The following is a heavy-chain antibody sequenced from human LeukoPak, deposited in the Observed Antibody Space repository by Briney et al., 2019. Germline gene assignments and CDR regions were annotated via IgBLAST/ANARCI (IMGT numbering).Heavy chain of an antibody. J-gene: IGHJ5*02. D-gene: IGHD2-8*01. CDR3: ARDLVSSSAS. Sequence: GGSLRLSCAASGFTFKTYGMNWVRQAPRGGLEWISYIASNSYIIHYADSVRGRFTISRDNAKNSLYLQLTNLRAEDTAVYYCARDLVSSSASWGTGTLVAVSS. CDR1: GFTFKTYG. CDR2: IASNSYII. V-gene: IGHV3-48*01.